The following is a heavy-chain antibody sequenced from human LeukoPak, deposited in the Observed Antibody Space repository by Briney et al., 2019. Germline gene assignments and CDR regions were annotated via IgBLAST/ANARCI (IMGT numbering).Heavy chain of an antibody. J-gene: IGHJ4*02. CDR2: IYYSGST. D-gene: IGHD1-7*01. V-gene: IGHV4-39*01. CDR1: GFTFSSYSMN. Sequence: GSLRLSCAASGFTFSSYSMNWVRQPPGKGLEWIGSIYYSGSTYYNPSLKSRVTISVDTSKNQFSLKLSSVTAADTAVYYCARRGITGTLRAGYFDYWGQGTLVTVSS. CDR3: ARRGITGTLRAGYFDY.